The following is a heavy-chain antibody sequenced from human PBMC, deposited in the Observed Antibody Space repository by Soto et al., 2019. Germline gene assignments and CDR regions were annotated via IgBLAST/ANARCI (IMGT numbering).Heavy chain of an antibody. J-gene: IGHJ6*03. V-gene: IGHV3-23*01. CDR1: GFTFSSYA. CDR2: ISGSGGST. CDR3: ASSYCSGGSCYSEGGDYYYYVDV. D-gene: IGHD2-15*01. Sequence: GRSLRLSCAASGFTFSSYAISRVRQTPGTGLEWVSVISGSGGSTYYADSVKGRFTISRDNSKNTLYLQMNSLRAEDTAVYYCASSYCSGGSCYSEGGDYYYYVDVWGKGTTVTVSS.